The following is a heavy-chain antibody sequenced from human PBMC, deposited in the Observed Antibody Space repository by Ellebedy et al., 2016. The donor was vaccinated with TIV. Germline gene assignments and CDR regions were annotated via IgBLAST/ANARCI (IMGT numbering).Heavy chain of an antibody. D-gene: IGHD5-12*01. CDR2: IFPSDSDT. CDR3: ARQASGFDFDY. Sequence: GESLKISCEASGYIFTGSWIGWVRQVPGKGLEWMGMIFPSDSDTIYSPSFQGQVPMSADKSITTAYLQWGSLKASDSGIYFCARQASGFDFDYWGQGTLVTVSS. V-gene: IGHV5-51*01. CDR1: GYIFTGSW. J-gene: IGHJ4*02.